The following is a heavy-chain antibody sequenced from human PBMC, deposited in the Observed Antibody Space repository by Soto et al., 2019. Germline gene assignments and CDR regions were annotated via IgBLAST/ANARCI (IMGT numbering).Heavy chain of an antibody. J-gene: IGHJ3*02. V-gene: IGHV3-7*01. CDR2: IKQDGSEK. Sequence: GGSLRLSCAASGFTFSSYWMSWVRQAPGKGLEWVANIKQDGSEKYYVDSVKGRFTIPRDNAKNSLYLQMNSLRAEDTAVYYCARDIGSSWYAAAFDIWGQGTMVTVSS. CDR1: GFTFSSYW. D-gene: IGHD6-13*01. CDR3: ARDIGSSWYAAAFDI.